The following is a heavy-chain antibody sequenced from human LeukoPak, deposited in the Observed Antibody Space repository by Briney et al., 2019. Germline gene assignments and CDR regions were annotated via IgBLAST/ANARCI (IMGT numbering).Heavy chain of an antibody. Sequence: SETLSLTCDGSGYSISSGYYWAWIRPTPGKGLQYIGMIYSTGDAYYSPSLKSRVTMSVDTSKNQFSLQLTSVTGADTAIYYCARVLYDTRTFDYWGQGTLVTVSS. V-gene: IGHV4-38-2*01. D-gene: IGHD3-22*01. CDR3: ARVLYDTRTFDY. CDR1: GYSISSGYY. CDR2: IYSTGDA. J-gene: IGHJ4*02.